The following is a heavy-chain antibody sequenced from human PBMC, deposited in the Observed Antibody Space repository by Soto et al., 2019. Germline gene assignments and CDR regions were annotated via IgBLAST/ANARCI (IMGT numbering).Heavy chain of an antibody. Sequence: QVQLVQSGAEVKKPGSSVKVSCKASGGTFSSYPISWVRQAPGQGLEWMGRIIPILDITDYAQRFQGRVTITADKSTSTAYMAPISLRSDNTAVYYCARPPSTGTTSAYYFDYWGQGTQVTVSS. J-gene: IGHJ4*02. V-gene: IGHV1-69*02. CDR2: IIPILDIT. D-gene: IGHD1-7*01. CDR3: ARPPSTGTTSAYYFDY. CDR1: GGTFSSYP.